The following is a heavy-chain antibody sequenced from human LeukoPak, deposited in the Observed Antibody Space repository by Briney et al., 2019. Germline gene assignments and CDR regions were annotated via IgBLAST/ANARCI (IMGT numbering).Heavy chain of an antibody. Sequence: SETLSLTCTVSGGSISSYYWGWIRQPPGKGLEWIGYIYHGGSTNYNPSLKSRVTISVDTSRNQFSLQLSSVTAADTAVYYCARLPSSTSPFDPWGQGTLATVSS. CDR3: ARLPSSTSPFDP. J-gene: IGHJ5*02. CDR2: IYHGGST. D-gene: IGHD2-2*01. CDR1: GGSISSYY. V-gene: IGHV4-59*01.